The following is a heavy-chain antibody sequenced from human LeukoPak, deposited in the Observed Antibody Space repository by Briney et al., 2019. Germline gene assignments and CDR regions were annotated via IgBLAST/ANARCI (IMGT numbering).Heavy chain of an antibody. CDR3: ATPHNYGSGSFDY. J-gene: IGHJ4*02. CDR2: IYHSGST. D-gene: IGHD3-10*01. Sequence: SGTLSLTCAVSGGSISSSNWWSWVRQPPGKGLEWIGEIYHSGSTYYNPSLKSRVTISVDTSKNQFSLRLSSVTAADTAVYYCATPHNYGSGSFDYWAREPWSPSPQ. CDR1: GGSISSSNW. V-gene: IGHV4-4*02.